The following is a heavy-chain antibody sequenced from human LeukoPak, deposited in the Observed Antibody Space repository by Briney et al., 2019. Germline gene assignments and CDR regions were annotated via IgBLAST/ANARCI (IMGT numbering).Heavy chain of an antibody. CDR2: INPDGSST. Sequence: PGGSLRLSCAASAVTFSSYWMHWVRQAPGKGLVWVSRINPDGSSTNYADSVKGRFTISRDNVKNTLYLQMNSLRAEDTAVYYCATPGIRDQYDFDSWGQGTLVTVPS. J-gene: IGHJ4*02. CDR3: ATPGIRDQYDFDS. D-gene: IGHD6-13*01. V-gene: IGHV3-74*01. CDR1: AVTFSSYW.